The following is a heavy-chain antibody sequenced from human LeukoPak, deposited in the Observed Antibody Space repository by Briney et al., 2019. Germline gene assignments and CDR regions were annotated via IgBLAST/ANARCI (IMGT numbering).Heavy chain of an antibody. CDR3: AIRAYPQPYWYFDL. V-gene: IGHV1-46*01. J-gene: IGHJ2*01. CDR2: INPVGGST. Sequence: ASVKVSCKASGYTFTSYYMHWVRQAPGQGLEWMGIINPVGGSTSYAQKFQGRVTMTRDTSTSTVYMELSSLRSEGTAVYYCAIRAYPQPYWYFDLWGRGTLVTVSS. D-gene: IGHD1-1*01. CDR1: GYTFTSYY.